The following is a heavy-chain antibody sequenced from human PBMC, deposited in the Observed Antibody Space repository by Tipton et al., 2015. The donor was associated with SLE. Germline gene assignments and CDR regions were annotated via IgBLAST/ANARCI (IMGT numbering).Heavy chain of an antibody. Sequence: LSLTCTVSGGSISSDDYYWTWIRPHPGKGLEWIGHMSYSGSTYYNPSLKSRITISVDTSKNPFSLKLSSVTAADTAVYYCARGGVGGYDYFDHWGQGTLVTVSS. CDR2: MSYSGST. V-gene: IGHV4-31*03. J-gene: IGHJ4*02. D-gene: IGHD5-12*01. CDR3: ARGGVGGYDYFDH. CDR1: GGSISSDDYY.